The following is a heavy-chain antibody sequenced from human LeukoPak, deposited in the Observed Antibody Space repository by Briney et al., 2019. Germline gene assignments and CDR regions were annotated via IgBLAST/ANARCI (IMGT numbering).Heavy chain of an antibody. J-gene: IGHJ4*02. CDR2: ITSSSSYT. D-gene: IGHD3/OR15-3a*01. Sequence: PGGSLRLSCAASGFTFSDYYMSWIRQAPGRGLEWVSSITSSSSYTYYADSVKGRCTISRDNAKNSLYLQMNSLRAEDTAVYYCARAKDDFCDYWGQGTLVTVSS. CDR1: GFTFSDYY. CDR3: ARAKDDFCDY. V-gene: IGHV3-11*06.